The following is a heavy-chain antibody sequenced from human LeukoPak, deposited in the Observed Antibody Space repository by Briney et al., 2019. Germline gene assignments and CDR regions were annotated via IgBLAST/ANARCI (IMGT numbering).Heavy chain of an antibody. Sequence: GGSLRLSCAASGFTFSSYAMHWVRQAPGKGLEWVAVISYDGSNKYYADSVKGRFTISRDNAKNSLYLQMNSLRVEDTAVYYCARGRPHGNDYWGQGTLVTVSS. D-gene: IGHD4-23*01. J-gene: IGHJ4*02. CDR2: ISYDGSNK. CDR3: ARGRPHGNDY. V-gene: IGHV3-30-3*01. CDR1: GFTFSSYA.